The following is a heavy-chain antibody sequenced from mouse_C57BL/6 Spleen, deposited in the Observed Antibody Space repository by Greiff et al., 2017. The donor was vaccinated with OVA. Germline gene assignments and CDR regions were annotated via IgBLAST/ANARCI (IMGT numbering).Heavy chain of an antibody. Sequence: VQLQQSGPELVKPGASVKIPCKASGYTFTDYNMDWVKQSHGKSLEWIGDINPNNGGTIYNQKFKGKATLTVDKSSSTAYMELRSLTSEDTAVYYCAVLRRQGYAMDYWGQGTSVTVSS. J-gene: IGHJ4*01. D-gene: IGHD2-4*01. CDR2: INPNNGGT. CDR3: AVLRRQGYAMDY. V-gene: IGHV1-18*01. CDR1: GYTFTDYN.